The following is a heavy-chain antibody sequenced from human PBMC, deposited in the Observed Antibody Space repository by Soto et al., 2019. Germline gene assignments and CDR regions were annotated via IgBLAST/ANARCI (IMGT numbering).Heavy chain of an antibody. CDR2: ISYDGSNK. J-gene: IGHJ4*02. V-gene: IGHV3-30*18. CDR3: AKDSYYYDSSGYFDY. CDR1: GFTFSSYG. D-gene: IGHD3-22*01. Sequence: GGSLRLSCAASGFTFSSYGMHWVRQAPGKGLEWVAVISYDGSNKYYADSVKGRFTISRDNSKNTLYLQMNSLRAEDTAVYYCAKDSYYYDSSGYFDYWGQGTLVTVSS.